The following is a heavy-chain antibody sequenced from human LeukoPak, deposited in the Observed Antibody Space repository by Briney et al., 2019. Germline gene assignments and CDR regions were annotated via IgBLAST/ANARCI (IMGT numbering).Heavy chain of an antibody. CDR3: AKNRYSSGWYDY. V-gene: IGHV3-23*01. CDR2: ISGSGGST. D-gene: IGHD6-19*01. CDR1: GFTFSSYA. Sequence: GGSLRLSCAATGFTFSSYAMSWVRQAPGKGLEWVSAISGSGGSTYYADSVKGRFTISRDNSKNTLYLQMNSLRAEDTAVYYCAKNRYSSGWYDYWGQGTLVTVSS. J-gene: IGHJ4*02.